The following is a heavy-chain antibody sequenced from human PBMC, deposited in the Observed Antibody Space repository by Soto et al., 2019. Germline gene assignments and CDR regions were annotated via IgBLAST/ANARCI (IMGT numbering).Heavy chain of an antibody. Sequence: ESGGGLIQPGGSLRLSCAVSGFTVSNNYMSWVRQAPGKGLEGVSVIYSGGYTAYGDSVKGRFTISRDNSKNTLYLQMNSLGADDRGGFSGGAARGGGGYWGQGTLVTVSS. D-gene: IGHD3-10*01. V-gene: IGHV3-53*01. CDR3: GAARGGGGY. CDR1: GFTVSNNY. J-gene: IGHJ4*02. CDR2: IYSGGYT.